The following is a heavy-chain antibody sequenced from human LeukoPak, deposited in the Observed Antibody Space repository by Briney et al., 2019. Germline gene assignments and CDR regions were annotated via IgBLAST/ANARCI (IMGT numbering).Heavy chain of an antibody. Sequence: GGSLRLSCAASGFTFSTYSMTCVRQSPGKGLEWVSFISSNSRYIYYADSVKGRFTVSRDNSKNTLDLQMDSLRAEDTAVYYCVRTIAVAGPDAFDIWGQGTMVAVS. D-gene: IGHD6-19*01. CDR1: GFTFSTYS. J-gene: IGHJ3*02. CDR3: VRTIAVAGPDAFDI. V-gene: IGHV3-21*01. CDR2: ISSNSRYI.